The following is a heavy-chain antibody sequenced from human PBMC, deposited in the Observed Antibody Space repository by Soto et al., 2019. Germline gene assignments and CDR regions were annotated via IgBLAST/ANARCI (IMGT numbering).Heavy chain of an antibody. CDR3: AKDRRIWFGGMDV. J-gene: IGHJ6*02. Sequence: GGSLRLSCAASGFTFSDYAMNWVRQAPGKGLEWVSAISGSGGVTYYADSVKGRFTISRDNSKNTQYLQMNSLRAEDTAVYYCAKDRRIWFGGMDVWGPGTTVTVSS. D-gene: IGHD3-10*01. CDR2: ISGSGGVT. V-gene: IGHV3-23*01. CDR1: GFTFSDYA.